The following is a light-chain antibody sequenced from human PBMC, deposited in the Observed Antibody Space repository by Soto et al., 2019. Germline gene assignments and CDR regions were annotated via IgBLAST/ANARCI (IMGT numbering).Light chain of an antibody. J-gene: IGKJ1*01. CDR3: QQYGSSGT. V-gene: IGKV1-5*01. CDR1: QSISNW. CDR2: HAS. Sequence: DIQLTQSPSTLPASVGDRVTITCRASQSISNWLAWYHQKPGTAPKLLIYHASTLESVVPSRFSGSGSGTEFTLTISRLEPEDFAVYYCQQYGSSGTFGQGTKVDIK.